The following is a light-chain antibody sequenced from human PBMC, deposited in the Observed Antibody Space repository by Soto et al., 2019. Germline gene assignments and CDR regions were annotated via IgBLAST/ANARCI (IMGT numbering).Light chain of an antibody. J-gene: IGKJ3*01. CDR3: QQYGRSPRS. V-gene: IGKV3-20*01. CDR2: GAS. Sequence: EIVLSQSPGTLSLSPGERATLSCRASQTVSSSYLAWYQQTPGQAPRLLIYGASSRATGIPDWFSGSGSGTDFTLTISRLEPYDFSVYDCQQYGRSPRSFGPGTKVDIK. CDR1: QTVSSSY.